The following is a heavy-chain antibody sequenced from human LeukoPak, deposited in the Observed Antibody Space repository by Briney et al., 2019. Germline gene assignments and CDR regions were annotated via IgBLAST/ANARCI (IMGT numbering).Heavy chain of an antibody. V-gene: IGHV1-18*01. CDR1: GYTFTSYG. J-gene: IGHJ4*02. Sequence: GASVKVSCKASGYTFTSYGISWVRQAPGQGLECMGWISAYNGNTNYAQKLQGRVTMTTDTSTSTAYMELRSLRSDDTAVYYCARVEYYYDSSGYFPPDYWGQGTLVTVSS. CDR2: ISAYNGNT. CDR3: ARVEYYYDSSGYFPPDY. D-gene: IGHD3-22*01.